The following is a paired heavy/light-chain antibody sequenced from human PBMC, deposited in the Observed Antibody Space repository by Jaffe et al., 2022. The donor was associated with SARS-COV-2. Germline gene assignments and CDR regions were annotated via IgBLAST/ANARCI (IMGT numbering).Light chain of an antibody. CDR3: QQYSSTPFT. V-gene: IGKV4-1*01. J-gene: IGKJ2*01. CDR2: WAS. CDR1: QSVLNSSNNKNS. Sequence: DIVMTQSPDSLPVSLGERATVNCKSSQSVLNSSNNKNSLAWYQQRPGQPPKLLMSWASSRESGVPDRFTGSGSGTDFTLTISSLQAEDVAVYYCQQYSSTPFTFGQGTKLEIK.
Heavy chain of an antibody. Sequence: QVHLVESGGGVVQTGRSLKLSCAASGFTFGSCAMHWVRQAPGKGLESVAVISYDGSNKYYADSVKGRFTISRDNSKNMVYVQMDSLREDDTAVYYCARDKIGVRGPKGPLDYWGQGILVTVSS. CDR2: ISYDGSNK. CDR3: ARDKIGVRGPKGPLDY. D-gene: IGHD3-10*01. V-gene: IGHV3-30*04. J-gene: IGHJ4*02. CDR1: GFTFGSCA.